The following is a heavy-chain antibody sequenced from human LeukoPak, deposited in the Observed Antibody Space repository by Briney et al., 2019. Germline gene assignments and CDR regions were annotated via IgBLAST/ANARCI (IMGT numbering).Heavy chain of an antibody. CDR3: ARSDCSGASCYSDY. J-gene: IGHJ4*02. CDR2: IRYDGSNK. V-gene: IGHV3-30*02. D-gene: IGHD2-15*01. Sequence: GGSLRLSCAASGFTFSSYGMHWVRQAPGKGLEWVAFIRYDGSNKYYADSVKGRFSISRDNAKNSLYLQMNSLRAEDTAVYYCARSDCSGASCYSDYWGQGTLVTVSS. CDR1: GFTFSSYG.